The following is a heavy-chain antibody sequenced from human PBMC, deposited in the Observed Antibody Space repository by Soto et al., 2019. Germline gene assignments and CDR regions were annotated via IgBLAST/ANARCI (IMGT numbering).Heavy chain of an antibody. CDR1: GFTFSSYG. V-gene: IGHV3-30*02. CDR3: AKAMGGYYYDSSGYSSYYGMDV. D-gene: IGHD3-22*01. Sequence: PGGSLRLSCAASGFTFSSYGMHWVRQAPGKGLEWVAVIWYDGSNKYYADYVKGRFTISRDNSKNTLYLQMNSLRAEDTAVYYCAKAMGGYYYDSSGYSSYYGMDVWGQGTTVTVSS. J-gene: IGHJ6*02. CDR2: IWYDGSNK.